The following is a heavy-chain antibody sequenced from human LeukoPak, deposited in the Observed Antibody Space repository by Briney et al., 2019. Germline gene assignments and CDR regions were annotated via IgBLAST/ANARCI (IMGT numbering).Heavy chain of an antibody. CDR2: IYTSGST. CDR3: AREWGYYDSSGYYYSNVLYDY. V-gene: IGHV4-4*07. J-gene: IGHJ4*02. CDR1: GGSISSYY. Sequence: SETLSLTCAVSGGSISSYYWSWIRQPAGKGLEWIGRIYTSGSTNYNPSLKSRVTMSVDTSKNQFSLKLSSVTAADTAVYYCAREWGYYDSSGYYYSNVLYDYGGQGTLVTVS. D-gene: IGHD3-22*01.